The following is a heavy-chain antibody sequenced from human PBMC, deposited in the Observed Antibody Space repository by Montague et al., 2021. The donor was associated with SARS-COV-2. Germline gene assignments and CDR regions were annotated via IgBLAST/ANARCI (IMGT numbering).Heavy chain of an antibody. CDR3: ASPGGYCSGGSCYYDY. Sequence: SETLSLTCTVSGGSISSYYWSWIRQPPGKGLEWIGYIYYSGSSNYNPSLKSRVTISIDTSKNQFSLNLNSVTAADGAVYYCASPGGYCSGGSCYYDYWGQGTLVTVSS. J-gene: IGHJ4*02. V-gene: IGHV4-59*01. CDR2: IYYSGSS. CDR1: GGSISSYY. D-gene: IGHD2-15*01.